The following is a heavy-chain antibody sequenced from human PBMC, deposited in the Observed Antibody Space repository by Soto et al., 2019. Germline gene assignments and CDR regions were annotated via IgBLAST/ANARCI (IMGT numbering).Heavy chain of an antibody. V-gene: IGHV1-18*01. CDR3: ARDMNAYGDYSGY. CDR1: GYTFTNYG. Sequence: QVQLVQSEAEVKEPGASVKVSCKASGYTFTNYGISWVRQAPGQGLEWMGWISDYSGNTNYAQKFQGTVTMTTDTSTNTAYMELRSLRSDDTAVYYCARDMNAYGDYSGYWGQGTLVTVSS. D-gene: IGHD4-17*01. CDR2: ISDYSGNT. J-gene: IGHJ4*02.